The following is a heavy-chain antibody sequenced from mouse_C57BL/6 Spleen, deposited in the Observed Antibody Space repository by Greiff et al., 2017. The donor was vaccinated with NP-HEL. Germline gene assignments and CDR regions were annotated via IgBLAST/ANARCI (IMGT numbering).Heavy chain of an antibody. J-gene: IGHJ1*03. Sequence: EVQLQQSGPVLVKPGASVKMSCKASGYTFTDYYMNWVKQSHGKSLEWIGVINPYNGGTSYNQKFKGKATLTVDKSSSTAYMELNSLTSEDSAVYYCARSGYGSSYVDWYFDVWGTGTTVTVSS. D-gene: IGHD1-1*01. V-gene: IGHV1-19*01. CDR1: GYTFTDYY. CDR2: INPYNGGT. CDR3: ARSGYGSSYVDWYFDV.